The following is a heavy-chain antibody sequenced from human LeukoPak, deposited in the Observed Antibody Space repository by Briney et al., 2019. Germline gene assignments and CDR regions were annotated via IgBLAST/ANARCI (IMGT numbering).Heavy chain of an antibody. CDR1: GVTVSNNY. Sequence: GGSLRLSCAASGVTVSNNYMSWVRQVPGKGPEWVSGILDNGDTNYADSVKGRFTISRDNSKNTLYLQMSSLRADDTAVYYCVRGRLFRGGFDSWGQGTLVAVS. J-gene: IGHJ4*02. CDR2: ILDNGDT. V-gene: IGHV3-53*01. D-gene: IGHD2-15*01. CDR3: VRGRLFRGGFDS.